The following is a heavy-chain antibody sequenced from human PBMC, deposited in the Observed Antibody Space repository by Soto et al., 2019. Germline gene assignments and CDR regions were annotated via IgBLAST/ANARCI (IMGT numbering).Heavy chain of an antibody. Sequence: ASVKVSCKASGYTSTSYGISWVRQAPGQGLEWMGWISAYNGNTNYAQKLQGRVTMTTDTSTSTAYMELRSLRSDDTAVYYCARDQDPMIVVVIGSAFDIWGQGTMVTVSS. J-gene: IGHJ3*02. D-gene: IGHD3-22*01. CDR1: GYTSTSYG. CDR2: ISAYNGNT. CDR3: ARDQDPMIVVVIGSAFDI. V-gene: IGHV1-18*04.